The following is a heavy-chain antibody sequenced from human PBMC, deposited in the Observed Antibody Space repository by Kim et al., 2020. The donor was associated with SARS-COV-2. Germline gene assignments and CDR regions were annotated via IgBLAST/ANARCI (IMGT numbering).Heavy chain of an antibody. V-gene: IGHV3-21*01. CDR2: ISSSSSYI. J-gene: IGHJ4*02. CDR3: ARDWDIAAAGTDPFDY. CDR1: GFTFSSYS. D-gene: IGHD6-13*01. Sequence: GGSLRLSCAASGFTFSSYSMNWVRQAPGKGLEWVSSISSSSSYIYYADSVKGRFTISRDNAKNSLYLQMNSLRAEDTAVYYCARDWDIAAAGTDPFDYWGQGTLVTVSS.